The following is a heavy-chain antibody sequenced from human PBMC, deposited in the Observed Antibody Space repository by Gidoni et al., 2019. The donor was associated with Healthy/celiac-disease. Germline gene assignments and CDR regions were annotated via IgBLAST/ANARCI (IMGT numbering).Heavy chain of an antibody. CDR2: IKSKTGGGTT. CDR3: TTEVGATRYFDY. CDR1: GFTFSNTG. D-gene: IGHD1-26*01. Sequence: EVQLVESGGGLVTPGGSLRLSCAASGFTFSNTGMSWVRQAPGKGLEWVGRIKSKTGGGTTDYAAPVKGIFTISRDDSKNTLYLQMNSLKTEDTAVYYCTTEVGATRYFDYWGQGTLVTVSS. V-gene: IGHV3-15*01. J-gene: IGHJ4*02.